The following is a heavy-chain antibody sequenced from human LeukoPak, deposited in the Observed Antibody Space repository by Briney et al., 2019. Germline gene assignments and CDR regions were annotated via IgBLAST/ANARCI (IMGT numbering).Heavy chain of an antibody. CDR3: ARAVGRLPEYFQH. D-gene: IGHD5-18*01. J-gene: IGHJ1*01. CDR1: GFTFSSYS. Sequence: GESLRLSCAASGFTFSSYSMKWVRQAPGKGLEWVSSISSSSSYIYYAASVKGRFTISRDNAKNSLYLQINRLRAEDTAVYYCARAVGRLPEYFQHWGQGTLVTVSS. CDR2: ISSSSSYI. V-gene: IGHV3-21*01.